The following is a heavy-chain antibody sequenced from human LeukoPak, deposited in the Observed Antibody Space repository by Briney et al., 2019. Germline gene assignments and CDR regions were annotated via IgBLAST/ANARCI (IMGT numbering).Heavy chain of an antibody. CDR3: ASRSITANWFDP. J-gene: IGHJ5*02. CDR2: MNPNSGNT. D-gene: IGHD2-21*02. CDR1: GYTFTSYD. V-gene: IGHV1-8*01. Sequence: GASAKVSCKASGYTFTSYDINWVRQATGQGLEWMGWMNPNSGNTGYAQKFQGRVTMTRNTSISTAYMELSSLRSEDTAVYYCASRSITANWFDPWGQGTLVTVSS.